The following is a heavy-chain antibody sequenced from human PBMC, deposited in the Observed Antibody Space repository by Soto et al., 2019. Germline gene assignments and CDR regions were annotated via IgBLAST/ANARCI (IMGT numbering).Heavy chain of an antibody. CDR1: GAAVSGGGQY. CDR3: ARMSYFYDKWYFDI. D-gene: IGHD3-22*01. J-gene: IGHJ2*01. V-gene: IGHV4-30-4*08. CDR2: IYYSGSS. Sequence: QLQESGPGLLKPSQTLSLTCSVSGAAVSGGGQYWNWVRQLPGKGLEWIGNIYYSGSSDYIPSLKSRLSMSIDKSKNQFHLKLNSVTAADTATYYCARMSYFYDKWYFDIWGRGTLVTVSS.